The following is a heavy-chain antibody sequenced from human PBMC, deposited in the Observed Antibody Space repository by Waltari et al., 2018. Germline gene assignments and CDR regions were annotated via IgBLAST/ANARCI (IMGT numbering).Heavy chain of an antibody. J-gene: IGHJ4*02. V-gene: IGHV3-23*01. CDR1: GFTFSSYA. CDR3: AKGLTRIDY. Sequence: EVRLLEFGGGLVQPGGSLRLSCAASGFTFSSYAMNWVRQAPGTGLEGVSTIAYSGTYYADSVKGRFTISRDDSKNTLFLQMNSLRAEDTAVYYCAKGLTRIDYWGLGTLITVSS. CDR2: IAYSGT. D-gene: IGHD3-9*01.